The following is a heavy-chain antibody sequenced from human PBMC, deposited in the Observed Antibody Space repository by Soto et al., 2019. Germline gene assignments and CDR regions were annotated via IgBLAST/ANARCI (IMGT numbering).Heavy chain of an antibody. CDR3: ARGLRAGRAYNWFDP. CDR1: GFTFSSYS. V-gene: IGHV3-48*02. Sequence: EVQLVGSGGGLVQPGGSLRLSCAASGFTFSSYSMNWVRQAPGKGLEWVSYISSSSSTIYYADSVKGRFTISRDNAKNSLYLQMNSLRDEDTAVYYCARGLRAGRAYNWFDPWGQGTLVTVSS. CDR2: ISSSSSTI. J-gene: IGHJ5*02.